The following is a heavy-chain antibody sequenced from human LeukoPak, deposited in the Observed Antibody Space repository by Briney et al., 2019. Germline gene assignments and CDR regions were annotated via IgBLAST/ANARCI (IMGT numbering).Heavy chain of an antibody. CDR2: ISAYNGNT. CDR3: ARDTYYDSSGPLFDY. D-gene: IGHD3-22*01. V-gene: IGHV1-18*01. CDR1: GYTFTCYG. Sequence: ASVKVSCKASGYTFTCYGISWVRQAPGQGLEWMGWISAYNGNTNYAQKLQGRVTMTTDTSTSTAYMELRSLRSDDTAVYYCARDTYYDSSGPLFDYWGQGTLVTVSS. J-gene: IGHJ4*02.